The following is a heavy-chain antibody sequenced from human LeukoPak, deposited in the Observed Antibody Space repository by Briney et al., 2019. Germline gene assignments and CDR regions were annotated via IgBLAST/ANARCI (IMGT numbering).Heavy chain of an antibody. Sequence: GGSLRLSCAASRFTFTTRWMNWVRQAPGKGLKWVAIIKEDGSEKLYVDSVKGRFTISRDNAKNSLYLQMDNLRAEDTAVYYCASGSGWTFEYWGQGTQVTVSS. V-gene: IGHV3-7*01. CDR1: RFTFTTRW. D-gene: IGHD6-19*01. J-gene: IGHJ4*02. CDR3: ASGSGWTFEY. CDR2: IKEDGSEK.